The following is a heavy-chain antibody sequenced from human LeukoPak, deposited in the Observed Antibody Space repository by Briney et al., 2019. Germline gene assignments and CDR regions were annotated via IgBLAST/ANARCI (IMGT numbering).Heavy chain of an antibody. V-gene: IGHV4-34*01. J-gene: IGHJ6*03. CDR3: ASIRVAGTYYYYMDV. D-gene: IGHD6-19*01. CDR1: GGSFSGYY. CDR2: INHSGST. Sequence: SETLSLTCAVYGGSFSGYYWSWIRQPPGKGLEWIGEINHSGSTNYNPSLKSRVTISVDTSKNQFSLKLSSVTAADTAVYYCASIRVAGTYYYYMDVWGKGTTVTVSS.